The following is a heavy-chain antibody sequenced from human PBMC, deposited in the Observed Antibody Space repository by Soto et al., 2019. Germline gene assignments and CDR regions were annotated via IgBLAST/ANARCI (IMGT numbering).Heavy chain of an antibody. Sequence: SETLSLTCIVSGDSVTSGSYYWTWLRQPPGQGLEWIGYISYTGRTKYNPSLQSRVTISVDTSKNDFSLNLSSVTAADTAVYFCAREWGLLPYYVMNVWGHGTAVTVSS. CDR2: ISYTGRT. CDR3: AREWGLLPYYVMNV. J-gene: IGHJ6*02. CDR1: GDSVTSGSYY. V-gene: IGHV4-61*03. D-gene: IGHD7-27*01.